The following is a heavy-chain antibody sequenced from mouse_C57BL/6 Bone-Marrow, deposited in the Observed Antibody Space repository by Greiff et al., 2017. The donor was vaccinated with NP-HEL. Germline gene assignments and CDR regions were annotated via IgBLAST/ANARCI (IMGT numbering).Heavy chain of an antibody. CDR1: GFTFSDYY. CDR2: INYDGSST. J-gene: IGHJ1*03. CDR3: ARLGPLYWYFDV. D-gene: IGHD4-1*01. V-gene: IGHV5-16*01. Sequence: EVKLVESEGGLVQPGSSMKLSCTASGFTFSDYYMAWVRQVPEKGLEWVANINYDGSSTYYLDSLKSRFIISRDNAKNILYLQMSSLKSEDTATYYCARLGPLYWYFDVWGTGTTVTVSS.